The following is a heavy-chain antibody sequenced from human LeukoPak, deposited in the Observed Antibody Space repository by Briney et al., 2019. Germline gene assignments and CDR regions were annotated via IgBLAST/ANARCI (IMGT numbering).Heavy chain of an antibody. Sequence: ASVMVSCKASGHTFTSYGISWVRQAPGQGLEWMAWISAYNGYTNYAQKLQVRVSMTTDTTTSTAYMELRSLRSDDTAVYYCARDPGWVRGVIGLFDYWGQGTLVTVSS. CDR3: ARDPGWVRGVIGLFDY. CDR1: GHTFTSYG. V-gene: IGHV1-18*01. D-gene: IGHD3-10*01. J-gene: IGHJ4*02. CDR2: ISAYNGYT.